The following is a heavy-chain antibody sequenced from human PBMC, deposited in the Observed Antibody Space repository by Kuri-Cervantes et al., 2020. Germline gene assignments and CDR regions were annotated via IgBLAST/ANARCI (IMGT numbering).Heavy chain of an antibody. CDR1: GFTFDDYA. D-gene: IGHD3-10*01. CDR3: VRGLGPSTGSGDY. V-gene: IGHV3-9*01. Sequence: SLKISCAASGFTFDDYAMHWVRQAPGKGPEWVSGISWNSGSIGYADSVKGRFTISRDNAKNSIHLELNSLRAEDTAVYYCVRGLGPSTGSGDYWGQGTLVTVSS. J-gene: IGHJ4*02. CDR2: ISWNSGSI.